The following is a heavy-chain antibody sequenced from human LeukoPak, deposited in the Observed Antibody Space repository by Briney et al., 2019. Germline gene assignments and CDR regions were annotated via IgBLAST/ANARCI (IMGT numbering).Heavy chain of an antibody. D-gene: IGHD6-19*01. CDR3: ASGLVSVY. CDR1: GYTFTNFY. CDR2: INPSGANT. J-gene: IGHJ4*02. V-gene: IGHV1-46*01. Sequence: ASVKVSCKTSGYTFTNFYMHWVRQAPGQGLEWMGIINPSGANTGYAQKFQGRVTITADESTSTAYMELSSLRSEDTAVYYCASGLVSVYWGQGTLVTVSS.